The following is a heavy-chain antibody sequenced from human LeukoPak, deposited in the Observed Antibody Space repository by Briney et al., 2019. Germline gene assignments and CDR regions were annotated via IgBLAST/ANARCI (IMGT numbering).Heavy chain of an antibody. CDR2: ISADNGNT. V-gene: IGHV1-18*04. J-gene: IGHJ4*02. Sequence: GASVKVSCKASGYTFTGYYKHWVRQAPGQGLEWMGWISADNGNTYYTQNFQGRVSMTTDTSTSTAYMEVRSLRSDDTAVFYCARVDILTGYYFFDSWGQGTLVTVSS. CDR1: GYTFTGYY. CDR3: ARVDILTGYYFFDS. D-gene: IGHD3-9*01.